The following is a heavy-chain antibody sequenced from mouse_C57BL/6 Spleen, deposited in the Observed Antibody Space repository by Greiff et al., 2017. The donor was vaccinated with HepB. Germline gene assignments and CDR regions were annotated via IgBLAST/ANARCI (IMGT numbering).Heavy chain of an antibody. V-gene: IGHV1-53*01. CDR3: ASLYYYGSSYDWYFDV. J-gene: IGHJ1*03. CDR2: INPSNGGT. D-gene: IGHD1-1*01. Sequence: QVQLKQPGTELVKPGASVKLSCKASGYTFTSYWMHWVKQRPGQGLEWIGNINPSNGGTNYNEKFKSKATLTVDKSSSTAYMQLSSLTSEDSAVYYCASLYYYGSSYDWYFDVWGTGTTVTVSS. CDR1: GYTFTSYW.